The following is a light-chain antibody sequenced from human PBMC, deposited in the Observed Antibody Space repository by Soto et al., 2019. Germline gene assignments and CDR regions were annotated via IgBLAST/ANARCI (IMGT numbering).Light chain of an antibody. CDR2: DAS. J-gene: IGKJ4*01. CDR3: QRRSNWPPVT. V-gene: IGKV3-11*01. CDR1: QSINRH. Sequence: ELVLTQSQATLSLSPGERATLSCRASQSINRHLAWYRQKPGQAPRLLIYDASHRATDIPARFSGSGSGTDFTLTISSLEPEDFGVYYCQRRSNWPPVTFGGGTKVEIK.